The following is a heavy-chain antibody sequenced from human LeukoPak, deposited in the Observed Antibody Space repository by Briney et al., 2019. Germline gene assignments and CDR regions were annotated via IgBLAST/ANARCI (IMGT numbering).Heavy chain of an antibody. D-gene: IGHD6-13*01. V-gene: IGHV3-23*01. CDR3: ARGWYPFDY. CDR1: GFTFSSYA. Sequence: GGSLRLSCAASGFTFSSYAMSWVRQVPGKGLEWVSAISGSGGNTYYADSVKGRFSISRDNSKNTLYLQMNSLRAEDTAVYYCARGWYPFDYWGQGTLVTVSS. J-gene: IGHJ4*02. CDR2: ISGSGGNT.